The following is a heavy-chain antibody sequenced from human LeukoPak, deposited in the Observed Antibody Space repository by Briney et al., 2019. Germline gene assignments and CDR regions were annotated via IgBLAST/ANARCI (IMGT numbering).Heavy chain of an antibody. Sequence: GGSLRLSCAASGVTFSTYWMAWVRQAPGKGLEWVANIKGDESARHQADSVKGRFTISRDNAQNSVYLQMSSLRGEDTAVYYCARDVGGSLDYWGQGTLVTVSS. CDR1: GVTFSTYW. D-gene: IGHD1-26*01. CDR3: ARDVGGSLDY. V-gene: IGHV3-7*01. CDR2: IKGDESAR. J-gene: IGHJ4*02.